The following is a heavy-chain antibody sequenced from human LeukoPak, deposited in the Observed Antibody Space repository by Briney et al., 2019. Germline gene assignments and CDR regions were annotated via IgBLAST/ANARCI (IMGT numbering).Heavy chain of an antibody. CDR1: GDSISSGRYY. D-gene: IGHD3-3*01. CDR3: ARALDGIFGVVDTRGAFDI. V-gene: IGHV4-61*02. J-gene: IGHJ3*02. Sequence: PSETLSLTCTVSGDSISSGRYYWSWVRQPAGKGLEWIGRIYTSGSTNYNPSLKSRVTMSVDTSKNQSSLKLSSVTAADTAVYYCARALDGIFGVVDTRGAFDIWGQGTMVTVSS. CDR2: IYTSGST.